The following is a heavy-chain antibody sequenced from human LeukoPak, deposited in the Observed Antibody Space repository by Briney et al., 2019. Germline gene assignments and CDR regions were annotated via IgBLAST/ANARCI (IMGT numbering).Heavy chain of an antibody. Sequence: PSETLSLTGTVSGGSISSYYWSWIRQPPGKGLEWIGYIYYSGSTNYNPSLKSRVTISVATSKNQFSLKLSSVTAADTAVYYCARRILRGPYFDYWGQGTLVTVSS. CDR2: IYYSGST. V-gene: IGHV4-59*08. D-gene: IGHD4-17*01. CDR3: ARRILRGPYFDY. CDR1: GGSISSYY. J-gene: IGHJ4*02.